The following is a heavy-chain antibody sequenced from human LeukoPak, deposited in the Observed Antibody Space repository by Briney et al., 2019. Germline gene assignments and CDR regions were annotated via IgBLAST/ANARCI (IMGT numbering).Heavy chain of an antibody. CDR1: GFTFSSYG. J-gene: IGHJ6*03. V-gene: IGHV3-30*02. CDR3: AKDRCSNGVGCYYYYMDV. Sequence: GGSLRLSCAASGFTFSSYGMHWVRQAPGKGLEWVAFIRYDGSNKYYADSVKGRFSISRDSSKNILYLQMNSLRAEDTAVYYCAKDRCSNGVGCYYYYMDVWGKGTTVTISS. CDR2: IRYDGSNK. D-gene: IGHD2-8*01.